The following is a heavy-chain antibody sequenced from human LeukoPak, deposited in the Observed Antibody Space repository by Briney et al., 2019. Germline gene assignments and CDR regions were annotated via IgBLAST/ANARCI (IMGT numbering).Heavy chain of an antibody. V-gene: IGHV1-46*01. Sequence: ASVKVSCKASGYTFTINHIHCVRQAPGQGLEWMGVINPSGDSTTYAQNFQGRVTMTRDTSTSTVYMELRSLRSEDTAIYYCAKLATSDTGETYWGQGTPVTVSS. CDR3: AKLATSDTGETY. CDR2: INPSGDST. D-gene: IGHD3-16*01. J-gene: IGHJ4*02. CDR1: GYTFTINH.